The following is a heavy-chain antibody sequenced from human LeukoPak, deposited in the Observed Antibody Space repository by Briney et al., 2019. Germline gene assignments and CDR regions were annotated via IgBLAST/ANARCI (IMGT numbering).Heavy chain of an antibody. CDR3: AKHESLIAFDI. V-gene: IGHV4-39*01. J-gene: IGHJ3*02. CDR1: XGSISSSIYY. Sequence: SETLSLTCTVSXGSISSSIYYWGWIRQPPGKGLEWIGSIYYSGSAYYNPSLKSRVTISVDTSKNQFSLKLSSVTAADTAVYYCAKHESLIAFDIWGQGTIVTVSS. CDR2: IYYSGSA.